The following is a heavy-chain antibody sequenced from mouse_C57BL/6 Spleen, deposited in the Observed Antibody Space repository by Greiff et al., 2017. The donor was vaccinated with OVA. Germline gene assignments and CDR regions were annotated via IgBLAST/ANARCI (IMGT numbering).Heavy chain of an antibody. D-gene: IGHD1-1*01. Sequence: VQLQQSGPELVKPGASVKIPCKASGYTFTDYNMDWVKQSHGKSLEWIGDINPYNGGTIYNQKFKGKATLTVDKSSSTAYMELRSLTSEDTAVYYCARRGGYYGWFAYWGQGTLVTVSA. CDR2: INPYNGGT. CDR1: GYTFTDYN. CDR3: ARRGGYYGWFAY. J-gene: IGHJ3*01. V-gene: IGHV1-18*01.